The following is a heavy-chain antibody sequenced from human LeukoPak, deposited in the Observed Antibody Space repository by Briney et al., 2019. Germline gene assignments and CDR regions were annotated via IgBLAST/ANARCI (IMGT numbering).Heavy chain of an antibody. CDR1: GGSISSYY. V-gene: IGHV4-39*07. J-gene: IGHJ3*02. D-gene: IGHD3-22*01. CDR3: ARADYYDSSGYRSHDAFDI. Sequence: SETLSLTCTVSGGSISSYYWGWIRQPPGKGLEWIGNIYYSGSTYYNPSLKSRVTLSVDTSKNQFSLKLSSVTAADTAVYYCARADYYDSSGYRSHDAFDIWGQGTMVTVSS. CDR2: IYYSGST.